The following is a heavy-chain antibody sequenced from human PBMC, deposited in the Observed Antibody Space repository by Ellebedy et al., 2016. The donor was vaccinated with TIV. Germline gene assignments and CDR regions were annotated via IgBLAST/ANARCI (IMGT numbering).Heavy chain of an antibody. CDR2: IKQDGSEK. J-gene: IGHJ5*02. CDR3: ARAQGDPQVGGFNWFDP. V-gene: IGHV3-7*01. Sequence: GESLKISXAASGFTFSSYWMSWVRQAPGKGLEWVANIKQDGSEKYYVDSVKGRFTISRDNAKNSLYLQMNSLRAEDTAVYYCARAQGDPQVGGFNWFDPWGRGTLVTVSS. D-gene: IGHD2-15*01. CDR1: GFTFSSYW.